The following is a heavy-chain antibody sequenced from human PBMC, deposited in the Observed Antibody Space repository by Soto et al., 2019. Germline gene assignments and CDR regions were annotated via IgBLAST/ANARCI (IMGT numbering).Heavy chain of an antibody. V-gene: IGHV4-39*01. D-gene: IGHD2-21*01. CDR1: GGSISSSSYY. Sequence: PSETLSLTCTVSGGSISSSSYYWAWVRQPPGKGLEWIGSVYYSGTTYYNQSLKSQVTISGDTSKNQFSLRLSSVTAADTAVYYCARLNGYCVGTNCHGYYGMDVWGQGTTVT. CDR2: VYYSGTT. CDR3: ARLNGYCVGTNCHGYYGMDV. J-gene: IGHJ6*02.